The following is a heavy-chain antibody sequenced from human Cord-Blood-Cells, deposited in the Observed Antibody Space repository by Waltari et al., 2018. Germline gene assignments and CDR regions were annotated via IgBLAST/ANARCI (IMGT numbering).Heavy chain of an antibody. Sequence: EVQLVESGGGLVQPGGSLRLSCGASGFTFRCLEMNWDRQAPRKGLGLVSYISSSGSTIYYADSVKGRFTISRDNAKNSLYLQMNSLRAEDTAVYYCARVITGIDYWGQGTLVTVSS. CDR1: GFTFRCLE. CDR2: ISSSGSTI. J-gene: IGHJ4*02. V-gene: IGHV3-48*03. D-gene: IGHD1-20*01. CDR3: ARVITGIDY.